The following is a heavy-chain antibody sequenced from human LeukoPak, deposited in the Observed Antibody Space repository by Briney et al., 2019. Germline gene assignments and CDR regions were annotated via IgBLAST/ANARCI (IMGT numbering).Heavy chain of an antibody. V-gene: IGHV3-74*01. CDR2: IDGDGRIA. Sequence: GGSLRLSCAATGFTFSSYWMHWVRQVPGQGLVWVSHIDGDGRIAHYGDSVKGRFTISRDNAKNTVYLQMDSLRAEDTAVYYCARDSPRTGPWGQGILVIVSS. CDR3: ARDSPRTGP. CDR1: GFTFSSYW. D-gene: IGHD1-1*01. J-gene: IGHJ5*02.